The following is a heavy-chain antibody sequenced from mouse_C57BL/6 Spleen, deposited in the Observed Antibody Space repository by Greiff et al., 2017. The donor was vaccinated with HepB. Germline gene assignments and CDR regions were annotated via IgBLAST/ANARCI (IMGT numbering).Heavy chain of an antibody. Sequence: QVQLKQPGAELVKPGASVKLSCKASGYTFTSYWMQWVKQRPGQGLEWIGEIDPSDSYTNYNQKFKGKATLTVDTSSSTAYMQLSSLTSEDSAVYYCARSGGYFDVWGTGTTVTVSS. CDR2: IDPSDSYT. CDR3: ARSGGYFDV. CDR1: GYTFTSYW. V-gene: IGHV1-50*01. J-gene: IGHJ1*03.